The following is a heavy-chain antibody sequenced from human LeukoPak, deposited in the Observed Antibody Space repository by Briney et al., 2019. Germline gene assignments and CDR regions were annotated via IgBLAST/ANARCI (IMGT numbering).Heavy chain of an antibody. CDR3: ARPQDYYDSSGYYCLDY. CDR2: ISYDGSNK. CDR1: GFTFSSYE. Sequence: GGSLRLSCAASGFTFSSYEMNWVRQAPGKGLEWVAVISYDGSNKYYADSVKGRFTISRDNSKNTLYLQMNSLRAEDTAVYYCARPQDYYDSSGYYCLDYWGQGTLVTVSS. J-gene: IGHJ4*02. D-gene: IGHD3-22*01. V-gene: IGHV3-30*04.